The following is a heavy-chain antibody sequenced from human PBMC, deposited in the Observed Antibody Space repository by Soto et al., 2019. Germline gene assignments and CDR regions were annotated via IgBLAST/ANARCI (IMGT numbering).Heavy chain of an antibody. Sequence: ASVKVSCKASGYTFTSYVISWVRQAPGQGLEWMGWISAYNGNTNYAQKLQGRVTMTTDTSTSTAYMELRSLRSDDTAVYYCARRPLGGYARIYGMDVWGQGTTVTVS. D-gene: IGHD5-12*01. CDR3: ARRPLGGYARIYGMDV. CDR1: GYTFTSYV. V-gene: IGHV1-18*01. CDR2: ISAYNGNT. J-gene: IGHJ6*02.